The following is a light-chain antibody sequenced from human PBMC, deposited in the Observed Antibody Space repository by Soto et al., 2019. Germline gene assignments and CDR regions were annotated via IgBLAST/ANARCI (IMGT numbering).Light chain of an antibody. V-gene: IGKV3-20*01. CDR2: GTS. CDR1: QSVSSSS. Sequence: EIVLTQSPCTLSFSPGERATLSFMAIQSVSSSSLAWYQQRPGQAPRLLIYGTSSRATGIPDRFSGSGSGTDFTLTISRLEPEDFAVYFCQRYGSSPLITFGQGTRLEI. CDR3: QRYGSSPLIT. J-gene: IGKJ5*01.